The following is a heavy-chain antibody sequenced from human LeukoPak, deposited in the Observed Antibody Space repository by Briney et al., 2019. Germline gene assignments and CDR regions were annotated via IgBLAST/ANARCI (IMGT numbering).Heavy chain of an antibody. CDR3: AGHYYDPIDNNWFDP. J-gene: IGHJ5*02. CDR2: IYSGGST. V-gene: IGHV3-53*01. D-gene: IGHD3-22*01. CDR1: GFTVSSNY. Sequence: GGSLRLSCAASGFTVSSNYMSWVRQAPGKGLEWVSVIYSGGSTYYADSVKGRFTISRDNSKNTLYLQMNSLRAEDTAVYYCAGHYYDPIDNNWFDPWGQGTLVTVSS.